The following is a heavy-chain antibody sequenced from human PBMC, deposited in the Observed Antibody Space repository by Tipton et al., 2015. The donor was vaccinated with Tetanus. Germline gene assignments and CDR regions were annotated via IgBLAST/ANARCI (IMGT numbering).Heavy chain of an antibody. D-gene: IGHD5-18*01. Sequence: TLSLTCTVSRGPISSYYWSWIRQPAGKGLGWIGHISNGTTDYPPSLKSRLTLSVDTSKNQISLKLTSVTAADTAVYYCVRGRGLGAYSFGFEYWGRGTDVSVSS. CDR2: ISNGTT. CDR1: RGPISSYY. V-gene: IGHV4-4*07. J-gene: IGHJ4*02. CDR3: VRGRGLGAYSFGFEY.